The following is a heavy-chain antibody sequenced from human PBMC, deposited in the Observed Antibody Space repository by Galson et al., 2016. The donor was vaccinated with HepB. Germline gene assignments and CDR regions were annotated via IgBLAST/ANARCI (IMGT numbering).Heavy chain of an antibody. V-gene: IGHV3-21*01. CDR3: ASLFSAAVAGYWYFDL. Sequence: SLRLSCAASGFTFSSYSMNWVRQAPGKGLEWVSSISSSSSYIYYADSVKGRFTISRDNAKNSLHLQMNSLRAEDTAVYYCASLFSAAVAGYWYFDLWGRGTLVTVSS. CDR2: ISSSSSYI. J-gene: IGHJ2*01. CDR1: GFTFSSYS. D-gene: IGHD6-19*01.